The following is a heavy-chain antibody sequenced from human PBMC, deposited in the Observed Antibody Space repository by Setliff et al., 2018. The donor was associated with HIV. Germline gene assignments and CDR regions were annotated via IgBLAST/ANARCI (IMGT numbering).Heavy chain of an antibody. V-gene: IGHV1-18*01. Sequence: ASVKVSCKASGYTFTSYGISWVRQAPGQGLEWMGWISAYSGNTNYAQKLQGRVTMTTDTSTSTAYMELRSLRSDDTAVYYCARGSCSTISCSLRVGNDAFDIWGQGTMVTVSS. J-gene: IGHJ3*02. CDR2: ISAYSGNT. CDR3: ARGSCSTISCSLRVGNDAFDI. CDR1: GYTFTSYG. D-gene: IGHD2-2*01.